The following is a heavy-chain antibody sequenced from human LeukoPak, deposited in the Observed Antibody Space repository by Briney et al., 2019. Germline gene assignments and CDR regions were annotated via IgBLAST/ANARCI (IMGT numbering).Heavy chain of an antibody. CDR2: ISNTGYSN. CDR3: AREEYGGNNFDY. CDR1: GSTLSDYY. D-gene: IGHD4-23*01. Sequence: PGGSLRLSCASPGSTLSDYYVNWIRQAPGKGLEWVSQISNTGYSNYYADSVKGRFTISRDNVKDSVSLQMSSLRVADSGMYYCAREEYGGNNFDYWGQGILVTVSS. V-gene: IGHV3-11*01. J-gene: IGHJ4*02.